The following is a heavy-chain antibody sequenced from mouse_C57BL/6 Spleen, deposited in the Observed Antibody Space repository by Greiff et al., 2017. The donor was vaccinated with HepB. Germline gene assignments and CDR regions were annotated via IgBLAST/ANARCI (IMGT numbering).Heavy chain of an antibody. V-gene: IGHV5-17*01. D-gene: IGHD1-1*01. J-gene: IGHJ2*01. CDR1: GSTFSDYG. CDR2: ISSGSSTI. Sequence: EVHLVASGGGLVKPGGSLILSCAASGSTFSDYGMHWVRPAPEKGLEWVAYISSGSSTIYYADTVKGRFTISRDNAKNTLFLQMTSLRSEDTAMYYCARDYYGSGYYFDYWGQGTTLTVAS. CDR3: ARDYYGSGYYFDY.